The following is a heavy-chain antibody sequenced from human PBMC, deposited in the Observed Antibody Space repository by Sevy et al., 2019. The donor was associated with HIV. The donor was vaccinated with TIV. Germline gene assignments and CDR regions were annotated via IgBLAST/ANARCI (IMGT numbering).Heavy chain of an antibody. CDR2: TRNKANSYTT. V-gene: IGHV3-72*01. CDR3: ARELIIVVVPAAIHDYYYGMDV. J-gene: IGHJ6*02. CDR1: GFTFSDHY. D-gene: IGHD2-2*02. Sequence: GGSLRLSCAASGFTFSDHYMDWVHQAPGKGLEWVGRTRNKANSYTTEYAASVKGRFTISRDDSKNSLYLQMNSLKTEDTAVYYCARELIIVVVPAAIHDYYYGMDVWGQGTTVTVSS.